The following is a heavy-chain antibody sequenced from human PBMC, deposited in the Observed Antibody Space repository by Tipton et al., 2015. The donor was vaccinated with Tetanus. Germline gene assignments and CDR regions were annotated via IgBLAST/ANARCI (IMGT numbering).Heavy chain of an antibody. CDR2: ISGSGGST. D-gene: IGHD3-10*01. V-gene: IGHV3-23*01. CDR3: AREGDYYGSGSYGDY. J-gene: IGHJ4*02. CDR1: GFTFSSYA. Sequence: SLRLSCAASGFTFSSYAMSWVRQAPGKGLEWVSAISGSGGSTYYADSVKGRFTISRDNAKNSLYLQMNSLRAEDTAVYYCAREGDYYGSGSYGDYWGQGTLVTVSS.